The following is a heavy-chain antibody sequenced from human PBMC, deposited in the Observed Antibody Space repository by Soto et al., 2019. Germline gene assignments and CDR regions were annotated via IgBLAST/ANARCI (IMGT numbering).Heavy chain of an antibody. CDR3: ARHYSGYDLYYFDY. CDR1: GGSISSSSYY. J-gene: IGHJ4*02. D-gene: IGHD5-12*01. CDR2: IYYSGST. V-gene: IGHV4-39*01. Sequence: LSLTCTVSGGSISSSSYYWGWIRQPPGKGLEWIGSIYYSGSTYYNPSLKSRVTISVDTSKNQFSPKLSSVTAADTAVYYCARHYSGYDLYYFDYWGQGTLVTVSS.